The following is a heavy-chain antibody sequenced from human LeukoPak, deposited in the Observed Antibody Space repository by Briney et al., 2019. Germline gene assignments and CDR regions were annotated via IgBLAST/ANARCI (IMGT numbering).Heavy chain of an antibody. J-gene: IGHJ4*02. V-gene: IGHV3-7*01. CDR1: GFTFSSYW. D-gene: IGHD6-19*01. CDR3: ARETDQGYSSGWYY. CDR2: IKQDGSEK. Sequence: GGSLRLSCAASGFTFSSYWMSWVRQAPGKGLEWVANIKQDGSEKYYVDSVKGRFTISRDNAKNSLYWQMNSLRGEDTAVYYCARETDQGYSSGWYYWGQGTLVTVSS.